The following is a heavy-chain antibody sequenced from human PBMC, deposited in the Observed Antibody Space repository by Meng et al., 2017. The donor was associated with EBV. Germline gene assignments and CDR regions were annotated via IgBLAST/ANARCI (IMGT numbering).Heavy chain of an antibody. D-gene: IGHD5-12*01. CDR1: GVTVSAND. J-gene: IGHJ4*02. CDR2: IFSGGIT. CDR3: AKHRLGPLDY. V-gene: IGHV3-53*01. Sequence: EVGWSGGWLTQPWCSWGRYCAASGVTVSANDLRWVLQVQGKGMECVSVIFSGGITSYADAVKGRFTISRDNSKNTLYLQMNSLRAEDTAVYYCAKHRLGPLDYWGQGTLVTVSS.